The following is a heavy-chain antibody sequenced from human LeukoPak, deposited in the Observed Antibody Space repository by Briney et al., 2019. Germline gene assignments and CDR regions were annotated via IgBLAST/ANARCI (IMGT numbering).Heavy chain of an antibody. CDR3: AKDLSGGDYYFDY. CDR2: ISGSGGST. D-gene: IGHD7-27*01. J-gene: IGHJ4*02. CDR1: GFTFSSYA. Sequence: PGGSLRLSCAASGFTFSSYAMSWVRQAPGKGLEWVSAISGSGGSTYYADSVKGRFTISRDNSKNSLYLQMNSLRTEDTALYYCAKDLSGGDYYFDYWGQGTLVTVSS. V-gene: IGHV3-23*01.